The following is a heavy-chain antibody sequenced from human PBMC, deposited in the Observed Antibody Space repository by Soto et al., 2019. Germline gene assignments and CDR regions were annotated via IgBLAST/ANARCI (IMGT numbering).Heavy chain of an antibody. D-gene: IGHD3-9*01. CDR2: IIPIFGTA. V-gene: IGHV1-69*06. Sequence: QVQLVQSGAEVKKPGSSVKVSCKASGGTFSSYAISWVRQAPGQGLEWMGGIIPIFGTANYAQKFQGRVTITADKSTSTAYMEPSSLRSEDTAVYYCAKVRNYDILTGYPNYYYYGMDVWGQGTTVTVSS. J-gene: IGHJ6*02. CDR3: AKVRNYDILTGYPNYYYYGMDV. CDR1: GGTFSSYA.